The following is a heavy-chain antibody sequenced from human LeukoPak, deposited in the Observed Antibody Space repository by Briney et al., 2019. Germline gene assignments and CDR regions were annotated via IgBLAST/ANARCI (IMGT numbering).Heavy chain of an antibody. J-gene: IGHJ3*02. CDR1: GFIFNSKH. D-gene: IGHD3-16*01. CDR2: IEKTSSTI. V-gene: IGHV3-48*02. Sequence: PGGSLRLSCAAYGFIFNSKHMNWLPHAPGKGLEGLSFIEKTSSTIYYAESVQGRLTISRDNASNSLYMQLNSLRDEDTALYYCVRDRMGGAFDIWGQGTMVTISS. CDR3: VRDRMGGAFDI.